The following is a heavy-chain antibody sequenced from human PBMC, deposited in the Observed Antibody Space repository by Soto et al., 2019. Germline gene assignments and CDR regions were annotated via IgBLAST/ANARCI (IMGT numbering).Heavy chain of an antibody. CDR2: VYDNGRP. Sequence: SESLSLTGTISVGSSSVYYWSWIRQSPRQGLEWIGYVYDNGRPYYSPSLKSRVTISADTSKNQISLKLTSATAADTAVYYCARGVGSSPPRYWGRGTLVTVSS. CDR3: ARGVGSSPPRY. CDR1: VGSSSVYY. D-gene: IGHD3-9*01. J-gene: IGHJ4*02. V-gene: IGHV4-59*01.